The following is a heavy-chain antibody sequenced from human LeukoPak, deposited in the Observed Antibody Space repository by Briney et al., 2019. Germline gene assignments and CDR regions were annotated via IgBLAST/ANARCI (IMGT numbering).Heavy chain of an antibody. Sequence: ASVKVSCKASGYTFTGYYMHWVRQAPGQGLEWMGWINPNSGGTNYAQKFQGRVTMTRNTSISTAYMELSSLRSEDTAVYYCARDGHDSSGYYEDYWGQGTLVTVSS. D-gene: IGHD3-22*01. V-gene: IGHV1-2*02. J-gene: IGHJ4*02. CDR1: GYTFTGYY. CDR3: ARDGHDSSGYYEDY. CDR2: INPNSGGT.